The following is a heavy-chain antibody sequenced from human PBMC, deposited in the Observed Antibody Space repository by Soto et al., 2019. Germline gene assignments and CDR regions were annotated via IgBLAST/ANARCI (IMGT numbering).Heavy chain of an antibody. CDR1: GGSFTMYG. J-gene: IGHJ6*01. V-gene: IGHV1-69*01. Sequence: QVQLVQSGAEVKKPGSSVKVSCRPSGGSFTMYGISWVRQAPGQGLEWMGGIIPRFGSPNYAQNFQGRVTITADESNSTVYMELSSLRSEDTAVYYCARDRIAAALENDYGMEVWGQGTTVAVSS. CDR2: IIPRFGSP. CDR3: ARDRIAAALENDYGMEV. D-gene: IGHD6-13*01.